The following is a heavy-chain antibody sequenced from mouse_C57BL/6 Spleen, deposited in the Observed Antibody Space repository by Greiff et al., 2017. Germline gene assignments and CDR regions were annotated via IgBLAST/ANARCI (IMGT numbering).Heavy chain of an antibody. V-gene: IGHV1-55*01. D-gene: IGHD1-1*02. CDR2: IYPGSGST. J-gene: IGHJ2*01. Sequence: QVQLQQPGAELVKPGASVKMSCKASSYTFTSYWITWVKQRPGQGLEWIGDIYPGSGSTNYNEKFKSKATLTVDTSSSTAYMQLSSLTSEDSAVYYCARQGGSYGYFDYWGQGTTLTVSS. CDR3: ARQGGSYGYFDY. CDR1: SYTFTSYW.